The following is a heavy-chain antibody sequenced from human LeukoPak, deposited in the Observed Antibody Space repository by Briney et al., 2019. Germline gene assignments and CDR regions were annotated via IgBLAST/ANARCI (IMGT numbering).Heavy chain of an antibody. Sequence: GASVKVSCKASGGTFSSYAISWVRQAPGQGLEWMGGIIPIFGTANYVQKFQGRVTITADESTSTAYMELSSLRSEDTAVYYCARGRTYYYDSSGYYVDYWGQGTLVTVSS. J-gene: IGHJ4*02. CDR2: IIPIFGTA. D-gene: IGHD3-22*01. V-gene: IGHV1-69*13. CDR1: GGTFSSYA. CDR3: ARGRTYYYDSSGYYVDY.